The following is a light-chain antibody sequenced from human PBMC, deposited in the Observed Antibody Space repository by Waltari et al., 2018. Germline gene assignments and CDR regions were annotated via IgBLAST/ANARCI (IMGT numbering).Light chain of an antibody. CDR1: PSVLYSSNNKNY. Sequence: DIVLTQSPDSLAVSLGERAPINCKYSPSVLYSSNNKNYLAWYQQKPGQPPKLLIYWASTRESGVPDRFSGSGSGTDFTLTISSLQAEDVAVYYCQQYYSTPWTFGQGTKVEIK. V-gene: IGKV4-1*01. CDR2: WAS. J-gene: IGKJ1*01. CDR3: QQYYSTPWT.